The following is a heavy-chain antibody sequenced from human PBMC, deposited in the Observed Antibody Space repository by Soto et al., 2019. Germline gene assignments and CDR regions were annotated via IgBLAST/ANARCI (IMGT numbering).Heavy chain of an antibody. J-gene: IGHJ5*02. CDR2: IYYSGST. D-gene: IGHD5-18*01. Sequence: PSETLSLTCTVSGGSISSYYWSWIRQPPGKGLEWIGYIYYSGSTNYNPSLKSRVTISVDTSKNQFSLKLSSVTAADTAVYYCARWREDTAMVTGWFDPWGQGTLVTVSS. CDR3: ARWREDTAMVTGWFDP. CDR1: GGSISSYY. V-gene: IGHV4-59*01.